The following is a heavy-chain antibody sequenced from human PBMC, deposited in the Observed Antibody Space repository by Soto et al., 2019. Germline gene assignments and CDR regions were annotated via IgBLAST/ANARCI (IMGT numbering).Heavy chain of an antibody. CDR1: GITISNYP. D-gene: IGHD3-22*01. J-gene: IGHJ4*02. CDR3: VKDDGGYPSTAPH. CDR2: ISGSGDRT. V-gene: IGHV3-23*01. Sequence: DVQLLESGGGLVQPGGSLRLSCAASGITISNYPMSWVRQAPGKGLDWVSGISGSGDRTYYRDSAKGRFTISKDISKNSLSLQLDSLGVEDTAVYFCVKDDGGYPSTAPHWGQGTLVTVSS.